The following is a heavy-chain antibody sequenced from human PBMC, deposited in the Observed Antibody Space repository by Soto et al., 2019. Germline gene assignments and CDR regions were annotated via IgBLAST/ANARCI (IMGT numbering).Heavy chain of an antibody. V-gene: IGHV1-18*01. CDR3: ARKGGSYYDHGMDV. CDR1: CYTFSIYD. Sequence: GTSVKVSCKAACYTFSIYDITWVRQAPGQGLEWLGWISGFNGNANYAQKLQGRVTMTTDTSTNTVSMELRSLISDDTAVYYCARKGGSYYDHGMDVWGQGTTVTVSS. D-gene: IGHD3-16*01. J-gene: IGHJ6*02. CDR2: ISGFNGNA.